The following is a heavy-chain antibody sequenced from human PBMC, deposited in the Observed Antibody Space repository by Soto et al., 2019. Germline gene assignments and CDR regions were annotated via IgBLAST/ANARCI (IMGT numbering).Heavy chain of an antibody. CDR2: IYPGDSDT. Sequence: GESLKISCKGSGYIFRTSWIGWVRQMPGKGLEWMGVIYPGDSDTKYSPSFEGQRIMSVDMSISTAYLQLNSLKASDTATYFCARSGGYAYYSPIPEHFFHXWGQATLVTVSX. J-gene: IGHJ4*02. D-gene: IGHD5-18*01. V-gene: IGHV5-51*01. CDR1: GYIFRTSW. CDR3: ARSGGYAYYSPIPEHFFHX.